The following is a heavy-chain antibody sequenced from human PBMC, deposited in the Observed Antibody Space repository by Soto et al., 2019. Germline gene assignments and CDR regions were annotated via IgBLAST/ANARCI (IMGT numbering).Heavy chain of an antibody. CDR1: GFTFKNYA. CDR2: ISFDGNKK. V-gene: IGHV3-30-3*01. J-gene: IGHJ6*02. CDR3: AREDDYNDRYFFYGLDV. D-gene: IGHD4-4*01. Sequence: VGSLRLSCAASGFTFKNYALHWVRQAPGKGLEWVAVISFDGNKKYYADSVRGRFTISRDNIKNTLILQMNSLRPEDAALYFCAREDDYNDRYFFYGLDVWGQGTTVTVSS.